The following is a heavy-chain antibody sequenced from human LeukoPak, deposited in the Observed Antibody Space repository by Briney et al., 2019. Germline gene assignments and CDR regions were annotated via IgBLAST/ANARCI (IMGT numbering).Heavy chain of an antibody. V-gene: IGHV1-69*06. J-gene: IGHJ4*02. Sequence: SVKVSCKASGGTFSSYAISWVRQAPGQGLERMGGIIPIFGTANYAQKFQGRVTITADKSTSTAYMELSSLRSEDTAVYYCARLMVYYFDYWGQGTLVTVSS. D-gene: IGHD3-10*01. CDR2: IIPIFGTA. CDR1: GGTFSSYA. CDR3: ARLMVYYFDY.